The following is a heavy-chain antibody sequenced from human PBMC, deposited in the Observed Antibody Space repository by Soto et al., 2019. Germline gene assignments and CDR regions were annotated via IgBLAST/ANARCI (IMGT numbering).Heavy chain of an antibody. CDR1: GGSISSSNW. CDR3: ASVGAIEVERFGGYYFDY. Sequence: QVQLQESGPGLVKPSGTLSLTCAVSGGSISSSNWWSWVRQPPGKGLEWIGEIYHSGSTNYNPSLKSRVTISVDMSKNQFSLKLSSVTAADTAVYYCASVGAIEVERFGGYYFDYWGQGTLVTVSS. V-gene: IGHV4-4*02. CDR2: IYHSGST. D-gene: IGHD2-21*01. J-gene: IGHJ4*02.